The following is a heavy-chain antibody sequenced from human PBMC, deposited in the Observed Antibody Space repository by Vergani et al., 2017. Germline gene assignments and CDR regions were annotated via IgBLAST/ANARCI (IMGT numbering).Heavy chain of an antibody. CDR1: GYTFTSYG. CDR2: ISAYNGNT. CDR3: ARDSNDYDILTGYYTADYFDY. Sequence: QVQLVQSGAEVKKPGASVKVSCKASGYTFTSYGISWVRQAPGQGLEWMGWISAYNGNTNYAQKLQGRVTMTTDTSTSTAYMELRSLRSDDTAVYYCARDSNDYDILTGYYTADYFDYWGQGTLVTVSS. J-gene: IGHJ4*02. D-gene: IGHD3-9*01. V-gene: IGHV1-18*01.